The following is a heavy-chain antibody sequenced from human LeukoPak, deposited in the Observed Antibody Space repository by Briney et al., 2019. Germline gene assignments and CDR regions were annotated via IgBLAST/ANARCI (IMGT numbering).Heavy chain of an antibody. CDR2: INPNSGGT. V-gene: IGHV1-2*02. CDR1: GYTFTGYY. J-gene: IGHJ6*02. CDR3: ARNPNCSSTSCPADYCYYGMDV. Sequence: ASVKVSCKASGYTFTGYYMHWVRQAPGQGLEWMGWINPNSGGTNYAQKFQGRVTMTRDTSISTAYMELSRLRSDDTAVYYCARNPNCSSTSCPADYCYYGMDVWGQGTTVTVSS. D-gene: IGHD2-2*01.